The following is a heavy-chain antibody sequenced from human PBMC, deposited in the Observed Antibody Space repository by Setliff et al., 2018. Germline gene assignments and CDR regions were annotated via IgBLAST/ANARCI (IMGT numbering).Heavy chain of an antibody. V-gene: IGHV4-59*08. D-gene: IGHD6-13*01. CDR2: VYHHGSS. CDR1: GGSISSYY. Sequence: PSETLSLTCTVSGGSISSYYWSWIRQPPGKGLEWIGSVYHHGSSYYNPSLKSRVTILVDTSRNQFSLEVTSVTASDTAVYYCARARSIAAADTFDYWGQGTLVTVSS. J-gene: IGHJ4*01. CDR3: ARARSIAAADTFDY.